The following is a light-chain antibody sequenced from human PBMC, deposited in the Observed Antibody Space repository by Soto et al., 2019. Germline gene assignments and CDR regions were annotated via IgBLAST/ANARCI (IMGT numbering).Light chain of an antibody. J-gene: IGKJ4*01. Sequence: DIPMTQSPSTLSASVGGRVTITCRASQSINSWLAWYQQKPGKAPKLLIYKASSLQNGVSSRFSGSGSGTEFTLTIRGLQPEDFATYYCQQYHIFPLAFGGGTKVEIK. CDR2: KAS. V-gene: IGKV1-5*03. CDR3: QQYHIFPLA. CDR1: QSINSW.